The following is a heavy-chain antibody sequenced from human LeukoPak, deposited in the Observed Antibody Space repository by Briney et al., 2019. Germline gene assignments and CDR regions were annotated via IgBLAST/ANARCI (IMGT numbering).Heavy chain of an antibody. D-gene: IGHD1-1*01. CDR3: TTGDWNDVPSIDY. V-gene: IGHV3-53*01. Sequence: GGSLRLSCAASGFTVSSNYMSWVRQAPGKGLEWVSVIYSGGSTYYADSVKGRFTISRDDSKNTLYLQMNSLKTEDTAVYYCTTGDWNDVPSIDYWGQGTLVTVSS. CDR1: GFTVSSNY. J-gene: IGHJ4*02. CDR2: IYSGGST.